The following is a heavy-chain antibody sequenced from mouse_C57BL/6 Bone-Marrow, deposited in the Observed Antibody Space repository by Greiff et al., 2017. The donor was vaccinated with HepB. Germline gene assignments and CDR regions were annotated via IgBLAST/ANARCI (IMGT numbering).Heavy chain of an antibody. D-gene: IGHD1-1*01. Sequence: EVQLVESGGGLVQPGGSLKLSCAASGFTFSDYGMAWVRQAPRKGPEWVAFISNLAYSIYYADTVTGRFTISRENAKNTLYLEMSSLRSEDTAMYYCARQGDYYGSRYYYAMDYWGQGTSVTVSS. CDR1: GFTFSDYG. J-gene: IGHJ4*01. CDR3: ARQGDYYGSRYYYAMDY. V-gene: IGHV5-15*01. CDR2: ISNLAYSI.